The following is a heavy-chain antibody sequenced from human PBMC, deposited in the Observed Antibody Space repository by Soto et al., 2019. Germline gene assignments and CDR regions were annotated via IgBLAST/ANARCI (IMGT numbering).Heavy chain of an antibody. CDR1: GFTFSSYG. J-gene: IGHJ4*02. CDR2: ISYDGSNK. D-gene: IGHD3-16*02. V-gene: IGHV3-30*18. Sequence: GGSLRLSCAASGFTFSSYGMHWVRQAPGKGLEWVAVISYDGSNKYYADSVKGRFTISRDNSKNTLYLQMNSLRAEDTAVYYCAKDGVYLGELSLMGFLDYWGQGTLVTVSS. CDR3: AKDGVYLGELSLMGFLDY.